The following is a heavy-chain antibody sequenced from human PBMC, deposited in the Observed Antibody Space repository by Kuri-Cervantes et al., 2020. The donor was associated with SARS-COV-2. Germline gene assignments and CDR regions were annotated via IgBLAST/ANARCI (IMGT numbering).Heavy chain of an antibody. V-gene: IGHV3-30*18. CDR2: ISHDGKNK. D-gene: IGHD2-21*01. CDR3: AKDRVGVQDF. CDR1: GFNFSRTD. J-gene: IGHJ4*02. Sequence: GGSLRLSCAASGFNFSRTDMHWVRQAPGKGLEWVAVISHDGKNKKCIASGKGRLTVSRDSSQNTLYLHMKGLRSEDTAMYYCAKDRVGVQDFWGQGTLVTVSS.